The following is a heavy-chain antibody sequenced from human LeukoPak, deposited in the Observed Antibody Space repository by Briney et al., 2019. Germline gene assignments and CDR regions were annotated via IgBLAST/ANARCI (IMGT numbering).Heavy chain of an antibody. V-gene: IGHV1-3*01. CDR3: ARRYCSSTSCYSIDY. J-gene: IGHJ4*02. CDR2: INAGNGGT. Sequence: ASVKVSCKASGYTFAKYAIHWVRQAPGQRLEWMGWINAGNGGTRYSQKFQGGVTLTRDTSTSTAYMELRSLRSDDTAVYYCARRYCSSTSCYSIDYWGQGTLVTVSS. D-gene: IGHD2-2*01. CDR1: GYTFAKYA.